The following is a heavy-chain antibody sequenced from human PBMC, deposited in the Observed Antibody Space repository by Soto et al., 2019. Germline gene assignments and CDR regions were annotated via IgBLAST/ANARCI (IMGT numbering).Heavy chain of an antibody. CDR3: ACSSYGDYYYYYGMDV. J-gene: IGHJ6*02. D-gene: IGHD4-17*01. CDR2: IWYDGSNK. V-gene: IGHV3-33*01. Sequence: GGSLRLSCAASGFTFSSYGMHWVRQAPGKGLEWVAVIWYDGSNKYYADSVKGRFTISRDNSKNTLYLQMNSLRAEDTAVYYCACSSYGDYYYYYGMDVWGQGTTVTVSS. CDR1: GFTFSSYG.